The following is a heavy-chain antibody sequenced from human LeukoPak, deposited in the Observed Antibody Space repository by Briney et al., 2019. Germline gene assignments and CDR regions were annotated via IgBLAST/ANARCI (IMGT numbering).Heavy chain of an antibody. CDR3: AKDLVYPRTVVMIGRAVAGSTGVY. CDR2: ISGSGGST. CDR1: GFTFSSYA. Sequence: GGSLRLSCAASGFTFSSYAMSWVRQAPGKGLEWVSAISGSGGSTYYADSVKGRFTISRDNSKNTLYLQMNSLRAEDTALYYCAKDLVYPRTVVMIGRAVAGSTGVYWGQGTLVTVSS. V-gene: IGHV3-23*01. D-gene: IGHD6-19*01. J-gene: IGHJ4*02.